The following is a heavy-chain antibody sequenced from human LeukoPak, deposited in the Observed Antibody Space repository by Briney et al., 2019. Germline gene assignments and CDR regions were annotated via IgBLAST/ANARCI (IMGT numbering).Heavy chain of an antibody. Sequence: GGSLRLSCAASGFTFRSYWMTWVRQAPGKGLEWLAIIKEDGSEKYYVDSVKGRFTISRDNAKNSLYLQMNSLRAEDTAVYYCARDLNGSGWYNYWGQGTLVTVSS. J-gene: IGHJ4*02. CDR2: IKEDGSEK. CDR3: ARDLNGSGWYNY. CDR1: GFTFRSYW. D-gene: IGHD6-19*01. V-gene: IGHV3-7*01.